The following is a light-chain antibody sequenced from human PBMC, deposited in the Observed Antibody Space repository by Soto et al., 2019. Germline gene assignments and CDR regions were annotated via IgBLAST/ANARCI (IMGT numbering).Light chain of an antibody. CDR2: DAS. CDR1: QSVSSY. J-gene: IGKJ3*01. Sequence: EIVLTQSPATLSLSPGERATLSCRASQSVSSYLAWYQQTPGQAPRLLIYDASNRAPGIPARFSGSGSGTDFTLTISSLEPEDFAVYYCQQRSNWPPTFGPGTKVDIK. CDR3: QQRSNWPPT. V-gene: IGKV3-11*01.